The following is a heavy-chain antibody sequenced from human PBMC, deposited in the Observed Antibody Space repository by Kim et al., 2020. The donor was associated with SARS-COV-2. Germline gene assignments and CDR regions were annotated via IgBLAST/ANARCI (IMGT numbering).Heavy chain of an antibody. CDR3: ASGAAGTEAIFDY. J-gene: IGHJ4*02. D-gene: IGHD6-13*01. CDR1: GGSISSGGYY. V-gene: IGHV4-31*03. CDR2: ISYSGST. Sequence: SETLSLTCTVSGGSISSGGYYWSWIRQHPVKGLEWIGYISYSGSTYYNPSHKSRVTISVDTSKNQFSLKLSSVTAADTAVYYCASGAAGTEAIFDYWGQGTLVTVSS.